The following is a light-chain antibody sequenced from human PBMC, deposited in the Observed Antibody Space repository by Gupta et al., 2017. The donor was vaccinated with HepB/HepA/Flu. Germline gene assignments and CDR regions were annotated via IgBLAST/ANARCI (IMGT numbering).Light chain of an antibody. CDR2: RAS. J-gene: IGKJ5*01. CDR1: QGISNW. Sequence: DIHMTEAPSSVSASVGDRVTITCRASQGISNWLAWFQQKPGKAPNLLIYRASTLHTGVPSRFSGGRSGTXFTLTIXSLQPEDSATYYCQQTDRFPFTFGXGTRLEI. CDR3: QQTDRFPFT. V-gene: IGKV1-12*02.